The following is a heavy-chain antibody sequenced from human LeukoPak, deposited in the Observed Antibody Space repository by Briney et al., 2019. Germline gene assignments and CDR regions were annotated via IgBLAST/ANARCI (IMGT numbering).Heavy chain of an antibody. CDR2: ISAYNGNT. V-gene: IGHV1-18*01. CDR3: ARGPRFLKYFQH. J-gene: IGHJ1*01. CDR1: GYTFTSYG. Sequence: ASVKVSCKASGYTFTSYGISWVRQAPGQGLEWMGWISAYNGNTNYAQKLQGRVTMTRNTSISTAYMELSSLRSEDTAVYYCARGPRFLKYFQHWGQGTLVTVSS. D-gene: IGHD2/OR15-2a*01.